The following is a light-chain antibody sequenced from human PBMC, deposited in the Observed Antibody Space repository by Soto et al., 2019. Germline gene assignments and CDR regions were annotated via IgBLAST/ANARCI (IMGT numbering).Light chain of an antibody. J-gene: IGKJ1*01. V-gene: IGKV1-17*03. CDR1: QGINNY. CDR3: LQHNSYPRT. Sequence: DIQMTQSPSAMSASVGDRVTITCRASQGINNYLAWFQQKPGKVTKRLIYAASSLQSGVPSRFSGSGSGTEFTLTISSLQPEDFATYYCLQHNSYPRTFGQGTKVEIK. CDR2: AAS.